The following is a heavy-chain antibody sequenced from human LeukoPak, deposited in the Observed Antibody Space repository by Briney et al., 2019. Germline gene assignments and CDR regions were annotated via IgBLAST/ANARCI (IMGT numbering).Heavy chain of an antibody. CDR2: INPNSGGT. CDR3: ARYRIAAAGTGWFDP. J-gene: IGHJ5*02. CDR1: GYTFTGYY. D-gene: IGHD6-13*01. V-gene: IGHV1-2*02. Sequence: ASVKVSCKASGYTFTGYYMHWVRQAPGQGLEWMGWINPNSGGTNYAQKFQGRVTMTRDTSISTAYMELSRLRSDDTAVYYCARYRIAAAGTGWFDPWGQGTLVTVSS.